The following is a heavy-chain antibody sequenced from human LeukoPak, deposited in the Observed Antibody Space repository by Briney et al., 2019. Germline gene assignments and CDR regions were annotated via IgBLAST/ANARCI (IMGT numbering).Heavy chain of an antibody. CDR3: AREFGYGGTFDD. CDR2: LAKGGTT. CDR1: GFTFSDFG. V-gene: IGHV3-23*01. D-gene: IGHD4-23*01. Sequence: GGSLRLSCAASGFTFSDFGLAWVRQAPGKGLQWVSSLAKGGTTYYTDSVKGRFTISRDNSKNTVYQQMNSLRSDDTAIYYCAREFGYGGTFDDWGQGTLVTVSS. J-gene: IGHJ4*02.